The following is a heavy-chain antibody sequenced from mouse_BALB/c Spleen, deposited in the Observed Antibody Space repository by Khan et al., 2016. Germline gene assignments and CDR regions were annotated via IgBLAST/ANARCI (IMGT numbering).Heavy chain of an antibody. CDR3: ARNNRTLVTKCYWYFDV. CDR1: GFSLTTNG. CDR2: IWSDGST. V-gene: IGHV2-6*02. Sequence: QVQLKESGPGLVAPSQSLSITCTVSGFSLTTNGGYRVRQPPGKGLEWLVLIWSDGSTTYKEALKYRRSMSKENSKCQVFFNMNSLLTEYTAMYYFARNNRTLVTKCYWYFDVCGAGTSVTVSS. J-gene: IGHJ1*01. D-gene: IGHD2-12*01.